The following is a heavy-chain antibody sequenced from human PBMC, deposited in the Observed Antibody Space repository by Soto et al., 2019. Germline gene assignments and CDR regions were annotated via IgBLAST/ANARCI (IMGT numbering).Heavy chain of an antibody. J-gene: IGHJ5*02. CDR1: GGSFSGYY. CDR2: INHSGST. D-gene: IGHD2-2*01. Sequence: QVQLQQWGAGLLKPSETLSLTCAVSGGSFSGYYWSWIRQPPGKGLEWIGEINHSGSTNYNPSLKSRVTISVDTSKNQFSLKLSSVTAADTAVYYCARTRGIVVVPAAENWFDPWGQGTLVTVSS. CDR3: ARTRGIVVVPAAENWFDP. V-gene: IGHV4-34*01.